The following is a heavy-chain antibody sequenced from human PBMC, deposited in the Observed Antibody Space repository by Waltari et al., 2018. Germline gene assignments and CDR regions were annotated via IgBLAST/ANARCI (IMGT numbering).Heavy chain of an antibody. CDR2: ITPIFGTA. Sequence: QVQLVQSGAEVKKPGSSVKVSCKASGGTFSSYAISWVRQAPGQGLEWMGGITPIFGTANYAQKFQGRVTITADESTSTAYMELSSLRSEDTAVYYCARESPFTAGRTPLDYWGQGTLVTVSS. CDR1: GGTFSSYA. D-gene: IGHD6-13*01. J-gene: IGHJ4*02. V-gene: IGHV1-69*01. CDR3: ARESPFTAGRTPLDY.